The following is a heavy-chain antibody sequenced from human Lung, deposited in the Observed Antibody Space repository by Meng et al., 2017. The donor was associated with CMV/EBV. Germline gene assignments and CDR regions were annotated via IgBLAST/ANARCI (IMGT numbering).Heavy chain of an antibody. J-gene: IGHJ4*02. Sequence: GESLKISCAVSGFMFSDYGMHWVRQAPGKAPEWVAFILKDGSDKFYRDSVKGRFTISRDPGKNTLYLQMDSLKPEDTAIYYCVRDGDSSNWPLDYWGKGTLVTVSS. CDR3: VRDGDSSNWPLDY. CDR2: ILKDGSDK. D-gene: IGHD6-13*01. V-gene: IGHV3-30*03. CDR1: GFMFSDYG.